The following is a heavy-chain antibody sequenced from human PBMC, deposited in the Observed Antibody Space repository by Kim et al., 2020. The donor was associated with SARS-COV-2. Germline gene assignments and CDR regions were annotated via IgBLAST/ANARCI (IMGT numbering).Heavy chain of an antibody. CDR2: INHSGST. D-gene: IGHD1-26*01. CDR1: GGSFSGYY. CDR3: ARGRILRIGGRSCWFDP. Sequence: SETLSLTCAVYGGSFSGYYWSWIRQPPGKGLEWIGEINHSGSTNYNPSLKSRVTISVDTSKNQFSLKLSSVTAADTAVYYCARGRILRIGGRSCWFDPWGQGTLVTVSS. J-gene: IGHJ5*02. V-gene: IGHV4-34*01.